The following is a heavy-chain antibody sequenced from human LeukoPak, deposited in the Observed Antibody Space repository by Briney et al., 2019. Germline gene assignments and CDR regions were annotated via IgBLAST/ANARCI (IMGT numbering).Heavy chain of an antibody. V-gene: IGHV3-30*02. CDR3: AKTRYGSGSYFDY. CDR1: GFTFSSYG. D-gene: IGHD3-10*01. J-gene: IGHJ4*02. Sequence: GGSLRLSCAASGFTFSSYGMHWVRQAPGRGLEWVAFIRYDGSNKYYADSVKGRFTISRDNSKNTLYLQMNSLRPDDTAVYYCAKTRYGSGSYFDYWGQGTLVTVSS. CDR2: IRYDGSNK.